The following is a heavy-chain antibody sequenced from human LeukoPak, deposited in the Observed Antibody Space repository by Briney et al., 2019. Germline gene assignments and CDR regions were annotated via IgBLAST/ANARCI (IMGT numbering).Heavy chain of an antibody. CDR1: GFTFGSYG. J-gene: IGHJ4*02. D-gene: IGHD3-10*02. Sequence: GGSLTLSCAASGFTFGSYGMSWVRQPPGKGLEWLSYISKTGKIHYPQSVKGRFTISRDHAKSSLSLQMAGLRAEDTAVYYCARGGDSPMIGDHWGEGSLVTVAS. V-gene: IGHV3-48*01. CDR3: ARGGDSPMIGDH. CDR2: ISKTGKI.